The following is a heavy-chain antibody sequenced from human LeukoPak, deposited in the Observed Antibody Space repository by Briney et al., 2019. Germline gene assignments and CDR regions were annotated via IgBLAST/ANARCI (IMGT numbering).Heavy chain of an antibody. J-gene: IGHJ5*02. D-gene: IGHD2-15*01. Sequence: ATVKISCKVSGYTFTDYYMHWVQQAPGKGLEWMGLVDPEDGETIYAEKFQGRVTITADTSTDTAYIELSSLRSEDTAVYYWATEGCSGGSCYPTGWFDPWGQGTLVTVSS. CDR3: ATEGCSGGSCYPTGWFDP. CDR1: GYTFTDYY. V-gene: IGHV1-69-2*01. CDR2: VDPEDGET.